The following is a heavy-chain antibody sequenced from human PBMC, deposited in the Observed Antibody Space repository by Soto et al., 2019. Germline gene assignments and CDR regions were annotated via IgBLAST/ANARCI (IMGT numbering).Heavy chain of an antibody. D-gene: IGHD6-13*01. J-gene: IGHJ4*02. V-gene: IGHV2-5*01. Sequence: QITLKESGPTLVKPTQTLTLTCTFSGFSLITSGVGVGWFRQPPGKALEFLALIYGNGDERYSPSLKTRLAITKDTSKNQVVFTMTNMDPVDTATYYCAPRQQPLCFDYWSQGTLVTVSS. CDR3: APRQQPLCFDY. CDR1: GFSLITSGVG. CDR2: IYGNGDE.